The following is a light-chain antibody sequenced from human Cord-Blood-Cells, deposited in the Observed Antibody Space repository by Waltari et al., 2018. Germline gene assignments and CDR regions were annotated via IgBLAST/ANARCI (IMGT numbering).Light chain of an antibody. CDR1: QSISSY. Sequence: DIQMNQSPSSLSASVGDRVTITCRASQSISSYLNWYQQKPGKAPKLLIYAASSLQSGFPSRFSGSGSGTDFTLTISSLQPEDFATYYCQQSYSTPFTFSPGTKVDIK. V-gene: IGKV1-39*01. CDR2: AAS. CDR3: QQSYSTPFT. J-gene: IGKJ3*01.